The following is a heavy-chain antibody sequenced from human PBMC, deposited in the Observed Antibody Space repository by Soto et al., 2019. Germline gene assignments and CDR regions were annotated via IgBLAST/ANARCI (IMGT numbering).Heavy chain of an antibody. CDR3: ARDQEAGSFFPYYYGMDV. Sequence: GGSLRLSCATSGFTFSSYEMNWVRQAPGKGLEWVSYISSSGSTIYYADSVKGRFTISRDNAKNSLYLQMDSLRAEDTAVYYCARDQEAGSFFPYYYGMDVWDQGTKVTVYS. CDR1: GFTFSSYE. D-gene: IGHD6-13*01. J-gene: IGHJ6*02. CDR2: ISSSGSTI. V-gene: IGHV3-48*03.